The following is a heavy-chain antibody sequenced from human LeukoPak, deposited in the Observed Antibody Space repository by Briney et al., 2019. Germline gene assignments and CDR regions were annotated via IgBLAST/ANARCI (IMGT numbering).Heavy chain of an antibody. CDR2: ISSSSSYI. J-gene: IGHJ3*02. CDR3: AREVVADAFDI. Sequence: PGGSLRLSCAASGFTFSSYSMNWVRQAPGKGLEWVSSISSSSSYIYYADSVKGRFTISRDNAKNSLFLQMNSLRAEDTAVYYCAREVVADAFDIWGQGTMVTVSS. CDR1: GFTFSSYS. V-gene: IGHV3-21*01. D-gene: IGHD2-15*01.